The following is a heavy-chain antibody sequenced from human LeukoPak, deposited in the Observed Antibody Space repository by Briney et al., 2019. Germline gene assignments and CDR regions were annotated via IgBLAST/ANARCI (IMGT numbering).Heavy chain of an antibody. CDR1: GYTLTELS. Sequence: GASVKVSCKVSGYTLTELSMHWVRQAPGKGLEWMGGFDPEDGETIYAQKFQGRVTMTEDTSTDTAYVELSSLRSEDTAVYYCARVNPVSNDFWSGYENWGQGTLVTVSS. V-gene: IGHV1-24*01. CDR2: FDPEDGET. CDR3: ARVNPVSNDFWSGYEN. D-gene: IGHD3-3*01. J-gene: IGHJ4*02.